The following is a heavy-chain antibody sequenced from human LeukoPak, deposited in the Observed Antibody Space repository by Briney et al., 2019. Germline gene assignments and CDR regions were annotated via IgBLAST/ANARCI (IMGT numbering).Heavy chain of an antibody. CDR2: FGITSTI. D-gene: IGHD2/OR15-2a*01. J-gene: IGHJ4*02. CDR1: GFTLSSYD. Sequence: GGSLRLSCAASGFTLSSYDMHWVRQAPGEGLKWVAYFGITSTIYYAESVKGRFTISRDNAKNSLYLQMASLRAEDTAKYYCAKDQLGLSMTFYYFDKWGQGTLVSVSS. CDR3: AKDQLGLSMTFYYFDK. V-gene: IGHV3-48*01.